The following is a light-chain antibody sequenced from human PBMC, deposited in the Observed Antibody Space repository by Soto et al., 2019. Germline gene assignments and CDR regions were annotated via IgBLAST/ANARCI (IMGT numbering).Light chain of an antibody. CDR3: TSYTSSSTWV. CDR2: EVN. Sequence: QSALTQPASVSGSPGQSITISCTGTSSDVGAYNYVSWYQQHPGKAPKLMIYEVNNRPSGVSNRFSGSKSGNTASLTISGLQAEDEADYHCTSYTSSSTWVFGGGTKLTVL. J-gene: IGLJ3*02. CDR1: SSDVGAYNY. V-gene: IGLV2-14*01.